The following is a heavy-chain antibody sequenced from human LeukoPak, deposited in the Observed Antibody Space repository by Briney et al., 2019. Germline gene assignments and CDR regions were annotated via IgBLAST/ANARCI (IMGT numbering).Heavy chain of an antibody. D-gene: IGHD3-22*01. J-gene: IGHJ4*02. V-gene: IGHV4-59*01. CDR2: IYYSGGA. CDR3: ASSHYYDSSGPTWYFDY. Sequence: SETLSLTCTVSGGSISSYYWSWIRQPPGKGLEWIGYIYYSGGANYNPSLKSRVTISVDTSKNQFSLKLSSVTAADTAVYYCASSHYYDSSGPTWYFDYWGQGTLVTVSS. CDR1: GGSISSYY.